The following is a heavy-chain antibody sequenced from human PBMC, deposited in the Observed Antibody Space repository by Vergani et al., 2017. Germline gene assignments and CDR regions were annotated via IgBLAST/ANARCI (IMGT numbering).Heavy chain of an antibody. CDR3: ARDLRLLYNRFDP. D-gene: IGHD1-14*01. CDR1: GFTFSNYG. Sequence: QVQVVESGGGVVQPGGSLRLSCAASGFTFSNYGMHWVRQAPGKGLEWVAFIRYDGSYKYYADSVKGRFTISRDNSKSTMYLQMNSLRDEDTGVYYCARDLRLLYNRFDPWGQGTLVTVSS. V-gene: IGHV3-30*02. CDR2: IRYDGSYK. J-gene: IGHJ5*02.